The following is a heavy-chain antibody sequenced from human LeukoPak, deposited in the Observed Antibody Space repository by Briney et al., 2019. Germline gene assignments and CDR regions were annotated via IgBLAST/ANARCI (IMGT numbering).Heavy chain of an antibody. V-gene: IGHV4-39*07. CDR1: GGSISSSSYF. J-gene: IGHJ4*02. CDR2: IFYSGST. CDR3: AREGGPYRPLDY. Sequence: PSETLSLTCTVSGGSISSSSYFWGWIRQPPGEGLEWIGSIFYSGSTYYNPSLNSRVTISIDTSKNQFSLRLSSVTAADTAVYYCAREGGPYRPLDYSGQGTLVTVSS.